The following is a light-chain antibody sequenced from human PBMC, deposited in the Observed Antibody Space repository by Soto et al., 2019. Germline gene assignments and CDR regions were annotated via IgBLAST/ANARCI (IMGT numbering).Light chain of an antibody. CDR1: TSDVGAYNF. CDR2: DVS. Sequence: QSALTQPASVSGSPGQSITISCTGTTSDVGAYNFVSWSQQHPGKAPKLMIYDVSNRPSGVSNRFSGSKSGNTASLTSSGLQAEDEADYYCNSYDREVFVTGTKVTVL. CDR3: NSYDREV. V-gene: IGLV2-14*01. J-gene: IGLJ1*01.